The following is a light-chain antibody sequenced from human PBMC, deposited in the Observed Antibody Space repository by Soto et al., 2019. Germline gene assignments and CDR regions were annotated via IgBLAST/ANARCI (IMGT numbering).Light chain of an antibody. CDR2: KAS. CDR3: QQYNSHPWT. V-gene: IGKV1-5*03. J-gene: IGKJ1*01. CDR1: QISRSL. Sequence: DIQMTQSPSTLPASVGDRVAVTCRASQISRSLLSWYQEKPGKAPKLLIYKASLLETGVPSRFSGSASGTEFTLTISSLQTDDFGTYYCQQYNSHPWTFGQGTKVDIK.